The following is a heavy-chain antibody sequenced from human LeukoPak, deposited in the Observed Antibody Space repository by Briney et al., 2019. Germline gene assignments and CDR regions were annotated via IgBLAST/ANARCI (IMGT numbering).Heavy chain of an antibody. CDR1: GFTFSILD. V-gene: IGHV3-23*01. Sequence: GGSLRLSCPASGFTFSILDMSWVRQAPGKGLEWVSAISGNGGRTYYADSMKGRFTISRDNSKNTRYLQMNSLRAEDTAVFYCAKDESPRIAADNYWGQGTLVTVSS. CDR3: AKDESPRIAADNY. CDR2: ISGNGGRT. J-gene: IGHJ4*02. D-gene: IGHD6-25*01.